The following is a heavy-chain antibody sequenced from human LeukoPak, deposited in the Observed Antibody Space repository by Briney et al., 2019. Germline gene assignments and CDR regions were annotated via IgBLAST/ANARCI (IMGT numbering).Heavy chain of an antibody. Sequence: ASVKVSCKASGYTFTSYDINWVRQATGQGLEWMGWMNPNSGNTGYAQKFQGRVTMTRNTSISTAYMELSSLRAEDTAVYYCAKVGAHQYSYGYVPREYYYMDVWGKGTTVTVSS. CDR1: GYTFTSYD. V-gene: IGHV1-8*01. J-gene: IGHJ6*03. CDR3: AKVGAHQYSYGYVPREYYYMDV. D-gene: IGHD5-18*01. CDR2: MNPNSGNT.